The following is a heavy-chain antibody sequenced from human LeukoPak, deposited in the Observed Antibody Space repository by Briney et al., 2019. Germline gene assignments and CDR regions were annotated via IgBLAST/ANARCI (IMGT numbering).Heavy chain of an antibody. D-gene: IGHD6-13*01. V-gene: IGHV1-2*06. Sequence: ASVKVSCKASGYTFTGYYMHWVRQAPGQGLEWMGRINPNSGGTNYAQKSQGRVTMTRDTSINTAYMKLSRLRSDDTAVYYCARDSSSPLYYYYMDVWGKGTTVTVSS. CDR1: GYTFTGYY. CDR3: ARDSSSPLYYYYMDV. CDR2: INPNSGGT. J-gene: IGHJ6*03.